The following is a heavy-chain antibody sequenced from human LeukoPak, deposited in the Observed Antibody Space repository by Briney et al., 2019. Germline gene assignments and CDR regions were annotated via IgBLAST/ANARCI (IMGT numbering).Heavy chain of an antibody. CDR1: GGTFSSYA. CDR3: ASSPFKWSPYYYGMDV. D-gene: IGHD2-8*01. J-gene: IGHJ6*02. V-gene: IGHV1-69*01. Sequence: ASVKVSCKASGGTFSSYAISWVRQAPGQGLEWMGGTIPIFGTANYAQKFQGRVTITADESTSTAYMELSSLRSEDTAVYYCASSPFKWSPYYYGMDVWGQGTTVTVSS. CDR2: TIPIFGTA.